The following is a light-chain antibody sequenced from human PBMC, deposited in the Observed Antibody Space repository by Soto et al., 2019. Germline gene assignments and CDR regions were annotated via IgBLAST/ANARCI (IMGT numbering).Light chain of an antibody. CDR2: LGS. Sequence: DIVMTQSPLSLPVTPGEPASISCRSSRSLLHSNGYKYLDWYLQRPGQSPQLLIYLGSNRASGVPDRFSGSGSGTDFTLKISRVEAEDVGVYYCMQALQTPFITFGQGTRLEIK. J-gene: IGKJ5*01. CDR1: RSLLHSNGYKY. CDR3: MQALQTPFIT. V-gene: IGKV2-28*01.